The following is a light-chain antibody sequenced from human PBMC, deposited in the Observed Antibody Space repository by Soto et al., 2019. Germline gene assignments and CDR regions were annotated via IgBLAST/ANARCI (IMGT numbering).Light chain of an antibody. Sequence: EIQMTQSPSSLSASVGDRVTITCRASQSISSYLNWYQQKPGKAPKLLISAASTLQSAVPSRFSGSGSGTDFTLTISSLQPEDFATYYCQQSYSTPWTFGQGTKVDI. CDR3: QQSYSTPWT. J-gene: IGKJ1*01. CDR1: QSISSY. CDR2: AAS. V-gene: IGKV1-39*01.